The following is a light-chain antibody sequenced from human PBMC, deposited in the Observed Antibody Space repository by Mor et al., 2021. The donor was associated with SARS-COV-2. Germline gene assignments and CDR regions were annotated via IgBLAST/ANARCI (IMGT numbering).Light chain of an antibody. CDR1: QSILYSSNNKNY. Sequence: RATINCNSSQSILYSSNNKNYLAWYQQKPGQPPKLLIYWASTRESGVPDRFSGSGSGTDFTLTISSLQAEDVAVYYCQQYYSTPWTFGQG. CDR3: QQYYSTPWT. CDR2: WAS. V-gene: IGKV4-1*01. J-gene: IGKJ1*01.